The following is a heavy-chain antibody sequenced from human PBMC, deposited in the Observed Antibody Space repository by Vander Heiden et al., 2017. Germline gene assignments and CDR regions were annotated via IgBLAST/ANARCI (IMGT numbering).Heavy chain of an antibody. CDR3: ARGTKHY. CDR2: ISSSSSYI. J-gene: IGHJ4*02. CDR1: GFTFSSYS. V-gene: IGHV3-21*01. D-gene: IGHD1-7*01. Sequence: EVQLVESGGALVKPGGSLRLSCAASGFTFSSYSMNWVRQAPGKGLEWVSSISSSSSYIYYADSGKGRFTISRDNAKNSLYLQMNSLRAEDTAVYYCARGTKHYWGQGTLVTVSS.